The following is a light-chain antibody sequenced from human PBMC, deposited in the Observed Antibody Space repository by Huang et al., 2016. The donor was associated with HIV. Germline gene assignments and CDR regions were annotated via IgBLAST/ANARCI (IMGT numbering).Light chain of an antibody. CDR1: QSVSPN. Sequence: EIVMTQSPATLSVSPGERAILSCRASQSVSPNLAWYQQRPGQDPRLLIYCASTRATGVPARFSGSGSGTEFSLTISSLQSEDFAVYYCQQYNNWPPYTFGQGTKLEIK. CDR2: CAS. J-gene: IGKJ2*01. V-gene: IGKV3-15*01. CDR3: QQYNNWPPYT.